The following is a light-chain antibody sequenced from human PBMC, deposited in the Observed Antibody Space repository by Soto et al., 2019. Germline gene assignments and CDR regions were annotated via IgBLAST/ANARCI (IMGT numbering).Light chain of an antibody. Sequence: EMLMTQSPATLSVSRWEIATLSCRASQSVSSNLAWYQQKPGQAPRLLIYGASTRATGIPARFSGSGSGTEFTLSISSLQPDDFATYYCQQYHTYPRTFGQGTKVDIK. J-gene: IGKJ1*01. V-gene: IGKV3-15*01. CDR2: GAS. CDR1: QSVSSN. CDR3: QQYHTYPRT.